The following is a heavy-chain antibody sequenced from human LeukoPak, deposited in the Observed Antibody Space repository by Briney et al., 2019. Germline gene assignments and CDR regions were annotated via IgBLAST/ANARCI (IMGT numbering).Heavy chain of an antibody. CDR3: AGEYYYDSSGYYY. CDR2: IYYSGST. D-gene: IGHD3-22*01. Sequence: SETLSLTCTVSGGSVSSGSYYWSWIRQPPGKGLEWIGYIYYSGSTNYNPSLMSRVTISVDTSKNQFSLKLSSVTAADTAVYYCAGEYYYDSSGYYYWGQGTLVTVSS. V-gene: IGHV4-61*01. CDR1: GGSVSSGSYY. J-gene: IGHJ4*02.